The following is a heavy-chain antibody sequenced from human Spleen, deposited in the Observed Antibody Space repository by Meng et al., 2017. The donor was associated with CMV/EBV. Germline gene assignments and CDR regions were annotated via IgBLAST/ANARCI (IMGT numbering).Heavy chain of an antibody. Sequence: SETLSLTCAVYGGSFSGYYWSWIRQPPGKGLEWIGEINHSGSTNYNPSLKSRVTISVDTSKNQFSLKLSSVTAADTAVYYCARHSGLRRGWFDPWGQGILVTVSS. CDR2: INHSGST. J-gene: IGHJ5*02. CDR3: ARHSGLRRGWFDP. CDR1: GGSFSGYY. V-gene: IGHV4-34*01. D-gene: IGHD3-10*01.